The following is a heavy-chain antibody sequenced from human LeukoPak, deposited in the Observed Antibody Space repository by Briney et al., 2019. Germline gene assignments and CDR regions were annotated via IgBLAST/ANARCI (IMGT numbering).Heavy chain of an antibody. CDR3: ARGRESMYYYGSGSYYHPFDP. J-gene: IGHJ5*02. CDR1: GGSFSGYY. CDR2: INHSGST. D-gene: IGHD3-10*01. V-gene: IGHV4-34*01. Sequence: SETLSLTCAVYGGSFSGYYWSWIRQPPGKGLEWIGEINHSGSTNYNPSLKSRVTISVDTSKNQFSLKLSSVTAADTAVYYCARGRESMYYYGSGSYYHPFDPWGQGTLVTVSS.